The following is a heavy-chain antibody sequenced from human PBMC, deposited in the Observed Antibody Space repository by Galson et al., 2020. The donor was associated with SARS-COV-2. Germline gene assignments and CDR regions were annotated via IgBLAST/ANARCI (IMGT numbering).Heavy chain of an antibody. Sequence: GGSQRLSCAASGFTFSNAWMSWVRQAPGKGLEWVGRIKSKTDGGTTDYAATVKGRFTSTRDDSKNTLYLKMNSLKTEDTAVYYCTTDIDIVVVPAAIFPYYYMDVWGKGTTVTVSS. V-gene: IGHV3-15*01. J-gene: IGHJ6*03. CDR1: GFTFSNAW. D-gene: IGHD2-2*02. CDR3: TTDIDIVVVPAAIFPYYYMDV. CDR2: IKSKTDGGTT.